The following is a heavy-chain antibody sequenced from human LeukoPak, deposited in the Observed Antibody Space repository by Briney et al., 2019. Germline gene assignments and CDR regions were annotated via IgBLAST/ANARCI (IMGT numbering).Heavy chain of an antibody. CDR2: ISYDGHNQ. J-gene: IGHJ5*02. Sequence: PGRSLRLSCAASGFIFSDYAMHWVRQAPGKRLEWVAVISYDGHNQYYADSVKGRFTISRDNAKNSLFLQINSLRAEDTAVYYCANGGTYSSGPWGQGTLVTVSS. CDR3: ANGGTYSSGP. CDR1: GFIFSDYA. D-gene: IGHD3-22*01. V-gene: IGHV3-30*18.